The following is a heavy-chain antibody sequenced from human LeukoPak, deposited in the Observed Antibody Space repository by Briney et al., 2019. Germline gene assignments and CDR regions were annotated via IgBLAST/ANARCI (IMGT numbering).Heavy chain of an antibody. CDR3: ARANIVDYYYYYGMDV. J-gene: IGHJ6*02. D-gene: IGHD5-12*01. CDR1: GGSISSYY. V-gene: IGHV4-59*01. Sequence: SETLSLTCSVSGGSISSYYWSWIRQPPGKGLEWIGNIFYTGSTKYNPSLKSRVTISVDTSKNQFSLKLSSVTAAETAVYYCARANIVDYYYYYGMDVWGQGTTVTVSS. CDR2: IFYTGST.